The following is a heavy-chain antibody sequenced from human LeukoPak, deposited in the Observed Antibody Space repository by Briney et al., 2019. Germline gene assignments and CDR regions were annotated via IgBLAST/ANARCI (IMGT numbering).Heavy chain of an antibody. CDR2: ISSSSSYT. CDR1: GFTFSDYY. Sequence: GGSLRLSCAASGFTFSDYYMSWIRQAPGKGLEWVSYISSSSSYTNYADSVKGRFTNSRDNAKNSLYLQMNSLRAEDTAVYYCARSSSWYLFDYWGQGTLVTVSS. V-gene: IGHV3-11*03. J-gene: IGHJ4*02. D-gene: IGHD6-13*01. CDR3: ARSSSWYLFDY.